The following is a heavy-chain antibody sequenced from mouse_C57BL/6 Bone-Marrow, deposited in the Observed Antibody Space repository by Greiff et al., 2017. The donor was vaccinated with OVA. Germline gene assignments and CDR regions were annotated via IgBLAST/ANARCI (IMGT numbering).Heavy chain of an antibody. CDR2: IYPRSGNT. V-gene: IGHV1-81*01. J-gene: IGHJ3*01. CDR3: ARLGNGAAFAY. CDR1: GYTFTSYG. Sequence: QVQLQQSGAELARPGASVKLSCKASGYTFTSYGISWVKQRTGQGLEWIGEIYPRSGNTYYNEKFKGKATLTADKSSSTAYMELRSLTSEDSAVYFCARLGNGAAFAYWGQGTLVTVSA. D-gene: IGHD2-1*01.